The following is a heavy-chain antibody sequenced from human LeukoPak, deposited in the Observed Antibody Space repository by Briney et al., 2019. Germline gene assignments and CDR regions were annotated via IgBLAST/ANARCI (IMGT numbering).Heavy chain of an antibody. J-gene: IGHJ3*02. Sequence: GGSLRLSCAASGFTFSSYAMSWVRQAPGKGLEWVSAISGSVGSTYYADSVKGRFTISRDNSKNTLYLQMNSLRAEDTAVYYCAKDQGPSDAFDIWGQGTMVTVSS. CDR3: AKDQGPSDAFDI. CDR1: GFTFSSYA. V-gene: IGHV3-23*01. CDR2: ISGSVGST.